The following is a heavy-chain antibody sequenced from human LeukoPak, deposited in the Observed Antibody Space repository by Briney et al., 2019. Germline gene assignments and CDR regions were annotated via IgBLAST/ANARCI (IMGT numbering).Heavy chain of an antibody. D-gene: IGHD3-10*01. V-gene: IGHV3-23*01. CDR1: GFTFSNYA. J-gene: IGHJ6*02. Sequence: GGSLRLSCAASGFTFSNYAMNWVRQAPGEGLEWVSGISGSGGSTYYADSVKGRFTTSRDNSKGALYLQMNSLRAEDTAVYYCAKVYTYSYGSGNYYGHYYGMDVWGQGTTVTVSS. CDR2: ISGSGGST. CDR3: AKVYTYSYGSGNYYGHYYGMDV.